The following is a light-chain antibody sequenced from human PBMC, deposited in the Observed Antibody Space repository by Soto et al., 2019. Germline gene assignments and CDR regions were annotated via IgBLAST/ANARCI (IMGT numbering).Light chain of an antibody. V-gene: IGLV1-51*01. CDR3: GTWDTSLNGFV. CDR1: TSNIGNNY. CDR2: DST. J-gene: IGLJ1*01. Sequence: QSVLTQPPSVSAAPGQKVTISCSVSTSNIGNNYVSWYQQLPGTAPKVLIYDSTKRPSGIPDRFSGSKSGTSATLGITGLQTGDEADYYCGTWDTSLNGFVFGTGTKVTVL.